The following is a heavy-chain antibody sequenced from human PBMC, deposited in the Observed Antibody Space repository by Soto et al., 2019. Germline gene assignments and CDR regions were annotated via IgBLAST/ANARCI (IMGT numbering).Heavy chain of an antibody. Sequence: ASVKVSCKASGYTFTGYYMHWVRQAPGQGLEWMGWMNANSGDTNYAQKFQGRVTMTRDTSITTAFMELSRLRSDDTAVYYCARGSMFGVAIMSYGMDVWGPGTTVTVSS. CDR1: GYTFTGYY. V-gene: IGHV1-2*02. J-gene: IGHJ6*02. CDR2: MNANSGDT. CDR3: ARGSMFGVAIMSYGMDV. D-gene: IGHD3-3*01.